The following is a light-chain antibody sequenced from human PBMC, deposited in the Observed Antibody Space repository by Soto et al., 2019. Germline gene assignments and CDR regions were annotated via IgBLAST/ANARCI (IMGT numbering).Light chain of an antibody. Sequence: QSVLTQPPSLSAAPGQKLTISCSGSSSNIGNNYVSRYQQLPGTAPKLLIYESNKRPSGIPDRFSGSKSGTSATLGITGLQTGDEADYYCGTWDSSLSAGVFGTGTKVTVL. V-gene: IGLV1-51*02. CDR3: GTWDSSLSAGV. CDR1: SSNIGNNY. J-gene: IGLJ1*01. CDR2: ESN.